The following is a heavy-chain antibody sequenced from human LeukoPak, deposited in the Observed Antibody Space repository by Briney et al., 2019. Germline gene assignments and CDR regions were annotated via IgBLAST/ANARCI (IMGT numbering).Heavy chain of an antibody. V-gene: IGHV4-39*01. D-gene: IGHD2-15*01. CDR2: IYYSGST. CDR3: ARAVAATSPRTNWFDP. CDR1: GGPISSSSYY. J-gene: IGHJ5*02. Sequence: PSETLSLTCTVSGGPISSSSYYWGWIRQPPGKGLEWIGSIYYSGSTYYNPSLKSRVTISVDTSKNQFSLKLSSVTAADTAVYYCARAVAATSPRTNWFDPWGQGTLVTVSS.